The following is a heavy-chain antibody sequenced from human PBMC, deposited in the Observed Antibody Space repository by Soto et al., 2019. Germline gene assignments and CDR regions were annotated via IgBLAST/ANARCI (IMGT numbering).Heavy chain of an antibody. CDR1: GFTFSSYA. CDR3: AKDGQDYYDSSGYYYDY. V-gene: IGHV3-23*01. Sequence: EVQLLESGGGLVQPGGSLRLSCAASGFTFSSYAMSWVRQAPGKGLEWVSAISGSGGSTYYEDSVKRRFTISRDNSKNTLYLQMNSLRAEDTAVYYCAKDGQDYYDSSGYYYDYWGEGTLVTVSS. CDR2: ISGSGGST. J-gene: IGHJ4*02. D-gene: IGHD3-22*01.